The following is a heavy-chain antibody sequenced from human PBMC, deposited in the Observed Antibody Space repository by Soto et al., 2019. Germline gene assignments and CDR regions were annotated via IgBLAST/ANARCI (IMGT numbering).Heavy chain of an antibody. Sequence: PAAALRRSSRNSAFTFPIFWWQVISQASGNGLVWVSRINSDGSSTSYADSVKGRFTISRDNAKNTLYLQMNSLRAEDTAVYYCARVVDYYDPYYYYGMDVWGQGT. CDR1: AFTFPIFW. V-gene: IGHV3-74*01. J-gene: IGHJ6*02. D-gene: IGHD3-22*01. CDR2: INSDGSST. CDR3: ARVVDYYDPYYYYGMDV.